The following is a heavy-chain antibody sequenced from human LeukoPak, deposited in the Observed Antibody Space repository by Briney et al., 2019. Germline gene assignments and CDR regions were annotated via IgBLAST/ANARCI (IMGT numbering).Heavy chain of an antibody. V-gene: IGHV3-48*03. D-gene: IGHD3-22*01. J-gene: IGHJ4*02. Sequence: GGSLRLSCTVSGFTFSTYEMNWVRQAPGKGLEWVSYISSGGATIYYADSVKGRFTISRDNVKNFLYLQMNSLKTEDTAVYYCTTFNDYDSSGTPLWGQGTLVTVSS. CDR1: GFTFSTYE. CDR2: ISSGGATI. CDR3: TTFNDYDSSGTPL.